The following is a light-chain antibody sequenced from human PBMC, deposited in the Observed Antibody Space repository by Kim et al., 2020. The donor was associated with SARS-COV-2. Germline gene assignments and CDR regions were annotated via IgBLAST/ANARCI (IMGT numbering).Light chain of an antibody. CDR1: ILRCYY. V-gene: IGLV3-19*01. J-gene: IGLJ2*01. CDR3: NSRDSSGNVI. CDR2: AKN. Sequence: VALGQTVRITCQGDILRCYYATWYQQKPGQPPLVVIYAKNNRPSGSPDRFSGSTSGNTASLTITGAQAEDEADYYCNSRDSSGNVIFGGGTQLTVL.